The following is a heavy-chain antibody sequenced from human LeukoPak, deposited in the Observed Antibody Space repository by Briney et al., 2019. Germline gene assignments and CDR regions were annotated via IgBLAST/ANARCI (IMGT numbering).Heavy chain of an antibody. V-gene: IGHV4-39*01. CDR1: GGSISSTSYY. Sequence: PSETLSLTCTVSGGSISSTSYYWGWIRQPPGKGLEWIESIYYSGSTYYKPSRKSRITICVDTTKNQFSLKLNSVTAADTAVYYCARHEGRYYFDYWGQGTLVTVSS. CDR2: IYYSGST. J-gene: IGHJ4*02. D-gene: IGHD3-10*01. CDR3: ARHEGRYYFDY.